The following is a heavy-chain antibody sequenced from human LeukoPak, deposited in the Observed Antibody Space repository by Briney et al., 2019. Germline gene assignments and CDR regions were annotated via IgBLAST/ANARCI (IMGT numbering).Heavy chain of an antibody. Sequence: AGGSLRLSCAASGFTFSSYEMNWVRQAPGKGLEWVSYISSSGSTIYYADSVKGRFTISRDNAKNSLYLQMNSLRAEDTAVYYCARVSDVYNWFDPWGQGTLVTASS. CDR3: ARVSDVYNWFDP. J-gene: IGHJ5*02. V-gene: IGHV3-48*03. CDR2: ISSSGSTI. D-gene: IGHD5-24*01. CDR1: GFTFSSYE.